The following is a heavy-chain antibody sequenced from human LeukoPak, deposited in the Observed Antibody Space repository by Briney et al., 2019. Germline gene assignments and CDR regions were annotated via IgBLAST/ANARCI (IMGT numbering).Heavy chain of an antibody. V-gene: IGHV3-23*01. D-gene: IGHD4-11*01. J-gene: IGHJ4*02. CDR1: GFTFDWH. CDR2: ISGSGDST. CDR3: AKEVTVTKVSVTLMIDY. Sequence: GGSLRLSCVVSGFTFDWHVSWVRQAPGKGLEWVSAISGSGDSTYYADSVKGRFTISRDNSKNTLNLHMNSLRAEDTAVYYCAKEVTVTKVSVTLMIDYWGQGTLVTVSS.